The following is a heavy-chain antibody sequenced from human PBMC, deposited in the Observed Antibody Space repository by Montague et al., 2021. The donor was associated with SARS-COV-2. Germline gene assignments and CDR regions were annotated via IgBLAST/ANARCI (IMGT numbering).Heavy chain of an antibody. CDR2: N. Sequence: NDYAVSVKSRMTISPDTSKNQFSPQLSSVTPEDRAVYYCARDSRYSLSWSFDYWGQGTLVTVS. J-gene: IGHJ4*02. V-gene: IGHV6-1*01. D-gene: IGHD6-13*01. CDR3: ARDSRYSLSWSFDY.